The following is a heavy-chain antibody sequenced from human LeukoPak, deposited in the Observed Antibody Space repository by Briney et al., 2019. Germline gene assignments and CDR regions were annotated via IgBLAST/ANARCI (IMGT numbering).Heavy chain of an antibody. V-gene: IGHV3-21*01. CDR3: ARDQRFSSGWYYYYYMDV. CDR2: ISSSSSYI. Sequence: PGGSLRLSCAASGFTFSRHSINLVRQAPGKGLEWVSSISSSSSYIYYADSVKGRFTIPRDNAKNSLYLQMNSLRAEDTAVYYCARDQRFSSGWYYYYYMDVWGKGTTVTISS. J-gene: IGHJ6*03. CDR1: GFTFSRHS. D-gene: IGHD6-19*01.